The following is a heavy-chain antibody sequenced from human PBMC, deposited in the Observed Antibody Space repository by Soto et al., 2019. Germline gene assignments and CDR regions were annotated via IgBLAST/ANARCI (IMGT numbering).Heavy chain of an antibody. CDR3: ARQYDFWSGYSNWFDP. V-gene: IGHV5-51*01. J-gene: IGHJ5*02. D-gene: IGHD3-3*01. CDR1: GDSFTSYW. CDR2: IYPGDSDT. Sequence: GESLKISCKGSGDSFTSYWIGWVRQMPGKGLEWMGIIYPGDSDTRYSPSFQGQVTISADKSISTAYLQWSSLKASDTAMYYCARQYDFWSGYSNWFDPWGQGTLVTVSS.